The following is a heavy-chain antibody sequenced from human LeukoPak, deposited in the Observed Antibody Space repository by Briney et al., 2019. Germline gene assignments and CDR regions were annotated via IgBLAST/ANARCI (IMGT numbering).Heavy chain of an antibody. J-gene: IGHJ4*02. CDR2: ISSSRYI. CDR3: ARRYYGSATYRLPYDY. CDR1: GFTFSSYS. Sequence: PGGSLRLSCAASGFTFSSYSMNWVRQAPGKGLEWVSSISSSRYICYADSVKGRFTISRDNAKNSLYLQMNSLRVEDTAVYYCARRYYGSATYRLPYDYWGQGTLVTVSS. D-gene: IGHD3-22*01. V-gene: IGHV3-21*01.